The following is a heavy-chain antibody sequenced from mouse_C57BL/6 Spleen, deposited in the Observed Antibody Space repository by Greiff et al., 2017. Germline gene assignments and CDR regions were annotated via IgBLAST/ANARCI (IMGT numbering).Heavy chain of an antibody. Sequence: EVKVEESGGGLVKPGGSLKLSCAASGFTFSSYAMSWVRQTPEKRLEWVATISDGGSYTYYPDNVKGRFTISRDNAKNNLYLQMSHLKSEDTAMYYCATNYYGSSSAWFAYWGQGTLVTVSA. CDR2: ISDGGSYT. D-gene: IGHD1-1*01. V-gene: IGHV5-4*03. CDR1: GFTFSSYA. CDR3: ATNYYGSSSAWFAY. J-gene: IGHJ3*01.